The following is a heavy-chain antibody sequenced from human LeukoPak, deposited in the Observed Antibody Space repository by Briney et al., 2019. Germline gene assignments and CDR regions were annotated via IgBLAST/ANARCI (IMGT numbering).Heavy chain of an antibody. Sequence: NTSETLSLTCAVYGGSFSGYYWSWIRQPPGKGLEWIGEINHSGSTNYNPSLKSRVTISVDTSKNQFSLKLSSVTAADTAVYYCAAVVRGVIIKGGQGTLVTVSS. J-gene: IGHJ4*02. D-gene: IGHD3-10*01. CDR3: AAVVRGVIIK. CDR2: INHSGST. V-gene: IGHV4-34*01. CDR1: GGSFSGYY.